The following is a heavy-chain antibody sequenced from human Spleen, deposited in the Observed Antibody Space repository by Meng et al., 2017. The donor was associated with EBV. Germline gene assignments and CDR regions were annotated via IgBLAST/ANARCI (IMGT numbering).Heavy chain of an antibody. Sequence: QGQLVAVGAGVKKPGASVTVPCKASGYTFTSYGITWVRQAPGQGLEWMGWISPYEGNTKNAQNLQGRVTMTTDTSTTTAYMELRSLTSDDTAVYYCARVVEGSGSFDYWGQGTLVTVSS. CDR1: GYTFTSYG. CDR3: ARVVEGSGSFDY. CDR2: ISPYEGNT. V-gene: IGHV1-18*01. D-gene: IGHD3-10*01. J-gene: IGHJ4*02.